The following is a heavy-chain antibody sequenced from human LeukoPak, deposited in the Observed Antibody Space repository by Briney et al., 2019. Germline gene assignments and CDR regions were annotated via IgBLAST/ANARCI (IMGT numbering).Heavy chain of an antibody. CDR3: ARHGSSGWFEHGPS. J-gene: IGHJ5*02. Sequence: TSETLSLTCTVSGGSISSYYWSWIRQPPGKGLEWIGYIYYSGSTNYNPSLKSRVTISVDTSKNQFSLKLSSVTAADTAVYYCARHGSSGWFEHGPSWGQGTLVTVSS. CDR1: GGSISSYY. D-gene: IGHD6-19*01. CDR2: IYYSGST. V-gene: IGHV4-59*08.